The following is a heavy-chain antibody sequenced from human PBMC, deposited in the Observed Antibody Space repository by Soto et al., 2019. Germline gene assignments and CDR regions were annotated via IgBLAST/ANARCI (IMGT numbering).Heavy chain of an antibody. CDR3: ARETSYGQSATIVGEF. D-gene: IGHD3-10*01. Sequence: EVQLVESGGGLVQPGGSLRLSCVGSGFRFNEYEINWVRQAPGKGLEWISYINSGGSLIYYAASVKGRFSISSDNYKDSVYLQMNSLRADDTALYYCARETSYGQSATIVGEFWGQGTLVTVSS. CDR2: INSGGSLI. V-gene: IGHV3-48*03. CDR1: GFRFNEYE. J-gene: IGHJ4*02.